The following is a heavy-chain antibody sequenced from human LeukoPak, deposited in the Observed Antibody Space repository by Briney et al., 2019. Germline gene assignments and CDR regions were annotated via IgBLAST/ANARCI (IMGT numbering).Heavy chain of an antibody. V-gene: IGHV3-30-3*01. D-gene: IGHD6-6*01. J-gene: IGHJ4*02. CDR1: GFTFSSYA. CDR3: AKAEYSSPTTLFDY. Sequence: PGGSLRLSCAASGFTFSSYAMHWVRQAPGKGLEWVAVISYDGSNKYYADSVKGRFTISRDNSKNTLYLQMNSLRAEDTAVYYCAKAEYSSPTTLFDYWGQGTLVTVSS. CDR2: ISYDGSNK.